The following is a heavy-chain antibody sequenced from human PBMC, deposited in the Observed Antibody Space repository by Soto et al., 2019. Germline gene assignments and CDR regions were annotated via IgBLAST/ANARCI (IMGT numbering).Heavy chain of an antibody. D-gene: IGHD6-13*01. CDR3: ARDIVAAAGPNWFDP. J-gene: IGHJ5*02. Sequence: GGSLRLSCAASGFTFSDYYMSWIRQAPGKGLEWVSYISSSGSTIYYADSVKGRFTISRDNAKNSLYLQMNSLRAEDTAVYYCARDIVAAAGPNWFDPWGQGTLVTVSS. CDR2: ISSSGSTI. V-gene: IGHV3-11*01. CDR1: GFTFSDYY.